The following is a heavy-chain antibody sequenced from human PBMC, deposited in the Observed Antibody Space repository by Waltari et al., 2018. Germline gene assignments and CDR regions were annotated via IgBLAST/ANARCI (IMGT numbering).Heavy chain of an antibody. J-gene: IGHJ4*02. CDR3: ARDSPLVGATQGVFDY. V-gene: IGHV3-30-3*01. CDR2: ISYDGSKK. D-gene: IGHD1-26*01. CDR1: GFTFSSYA. Sequence: QVQLVESGGGVVQPGRSLRLSCAASGFTFSSYAMHWVRQAPGKGLEWVAVISYDGSKKYYADSVKGRFTISRDNSKNTLYLQMNSLRAEDTAVYYCARDSPLVGATQGVFDYWGQGTLVTVSS.